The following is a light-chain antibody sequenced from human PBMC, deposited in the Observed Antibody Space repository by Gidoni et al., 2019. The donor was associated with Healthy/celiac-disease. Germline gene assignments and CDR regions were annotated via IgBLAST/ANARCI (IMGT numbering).Light chain of an antibody. J-gene: IGKJ4*01. CDR2: WES. CDR1: QRVLYSSNNQNY. CDR3: QQYYRTPPNT. Sequence: DIVLTQPSASLAVSLGERATINCKPSQRVLYSSNNQNYLAWYQQKPGQPPKLPISWESTRESGVTDRFSGFGSGTDFTLSISSMQAEDVEVYDCQQYYRTPPNTFGGGTKVEIK. V-gene: IGKV4-1*01.